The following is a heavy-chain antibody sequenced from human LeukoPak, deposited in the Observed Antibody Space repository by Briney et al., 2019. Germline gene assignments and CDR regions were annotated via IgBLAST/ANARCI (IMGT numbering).Heavy chain of an antibody. CDR1: GGSFSVYY. V-gene: IGHV4-34*01. Sequence: SETLSLTCAVYGGSFSVYYWSWIRQPPGKGLEWIGEINHSGSTNYNPSLKSRVTISVDTSKNQFSLKLSSVTAADTAVYYCARGHTVTTGSYNWFDPWGQGTLVTVS. D-gene: IGHD4-4*01. CDR2: INHSGST. CDR3: ARGHTVTTGSYNWFDP. J-gene: IGHJ5*02.